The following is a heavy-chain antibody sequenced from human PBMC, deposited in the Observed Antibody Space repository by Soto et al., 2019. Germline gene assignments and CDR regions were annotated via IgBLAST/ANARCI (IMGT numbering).Heavy chain of an antibody. CDR3: TRHTDSKLYYYYGMDV. D-gene: IGHD2-21*02. CDR2: IRSKANSYAT. Sequence: GGSLRLSCAASGFTFSGSAMHWVRQASGKGLEWVGRIRSKANSYATAYAASVKGRFTISRDDSKNTAYLQMNSLKTEDTAVYYCTRHTDSKLYYYYGMDVWGQGTTVTVSS. V-gene: IGHV3-73*01. J-gene: IGHJ6*02. CDR1: GFTFSGSA.